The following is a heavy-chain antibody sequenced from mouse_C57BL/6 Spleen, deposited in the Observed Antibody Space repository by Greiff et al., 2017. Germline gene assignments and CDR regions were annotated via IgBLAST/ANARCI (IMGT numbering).Heavy chain of an antibody. J-gene: IGHJ2*01. CDR1: GYTFTSYW. CDR3: ARYALYDGYY. V-gene: IGHV1-69*01. CDR2: IDPSDSYT. D-gene: IGHD2-3*01. Sequence: QVQLQQPGAELVMPGASVKLSCKASGYTFTSYWMPWVKQRPGQGLEWIGEIDPSDSYTDYNQKFKGQFTFTIDKSSSTAYMQLSSLTSEDSAVYYCARYALYDGYYWGQGTTLTVSA.